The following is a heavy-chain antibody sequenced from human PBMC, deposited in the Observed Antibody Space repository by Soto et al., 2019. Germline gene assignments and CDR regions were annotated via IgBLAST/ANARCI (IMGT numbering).Heavy chain of an antibody. J-gene: IGHJ6*02. V-gene: IGHV4-30-4*01. CDR2: IFHSGSA. Sequence: PSETMYLTCTFSGASLSSSAYYLSWVRQPPGKGLEWIGYIFHSGSAYYNPSLKSRVTISVDTSKNQFSLKLTSVTAAGTAVFYCARYTFGHDREYHDAMDVWGQGTTVT. D-gene: IGHD3-10*02. CDR1: GASLSSSAYY. CDR3: ARYTFGHDREYHDAMDV.